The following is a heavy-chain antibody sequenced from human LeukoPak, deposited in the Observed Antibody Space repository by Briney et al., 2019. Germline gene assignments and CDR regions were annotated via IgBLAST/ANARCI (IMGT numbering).Heavy chain of an antibody. V-gene: IGHV4-59*01. CDR2: IYYSGST. Sequence: SEILSLTCTVSGGSISSYYWSWIRQPPGKGLEWIGYIYYSGSTNYNPSLKSRVTISVDTSKNQFSLKLSSVTAADTAVYYCARDGEGATFDYWGQGTLVTVSS. CDR1: GGSISSYY. D-gene: IGHD1-26*01. J-gene: IGHJ4*02. CDR3: ARDGEGATFDY.